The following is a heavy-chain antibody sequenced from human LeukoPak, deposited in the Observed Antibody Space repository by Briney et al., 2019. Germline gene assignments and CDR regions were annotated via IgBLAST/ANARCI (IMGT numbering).Heavy chain of an antibody. V-gene: IGHV4-39*01. CDR2: IYYSGST. J-gene: IGHJ4*02. Sequence: SETLSLTCTVSGGSISSDSYYWAWIRQPPGKGLEWIASIYYSGSTYYNPSLKSRVTISVDTSENQFSLNLSSVTAADTAVYYCARRSGGGQYFDYWGQGTLVTVSS. D-gene: IGHD2-15*01. CDR3: ARRSGGGQYFDY. CDR1: GGSISSDSYY.